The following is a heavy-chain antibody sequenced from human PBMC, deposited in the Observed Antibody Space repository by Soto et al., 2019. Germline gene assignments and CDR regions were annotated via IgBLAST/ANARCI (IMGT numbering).Heavy chain of an antibody. J-gene: IGHJ4*02. Sequence: QVQLQESGPGLVKPSQTLSLTCTVSGGSISSGGYYWSWIRQHPGKGLEWIGYIYYSGSTYYNPSLKSRVTIAVDTSKNQFSLKLSSVTAADTAVYYCARTGYCSGGSCYAGGHYFDYWGQGTLVTVSS. CDR3: ARTGYCSGGSCYAGGHYFDY. V-gene: IGHV4-31*03. D-gene: IGHD2-15*01. CDR1: GGSISSGGYY. CDR2: IYYSGST.